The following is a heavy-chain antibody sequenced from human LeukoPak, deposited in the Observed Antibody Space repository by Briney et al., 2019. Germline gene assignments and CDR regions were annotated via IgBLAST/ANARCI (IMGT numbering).Heavy chain of an antibody. CDR3: ARPLMYYYGSETYFWFDP. D-gene: IGHD3-10*01. V-gene: IGHV3-23*01. J-gene: IGHJ5*02. CDR1: GFTFSSHG. Sequence: PGGSLRLSCAASGFTFSSHGMNWVRQAPGKGLEWVSGSSSIGGRTYYADSVKGRFTISRDNSKNSLSLQMNSLRAEDTAVYYCARPLMYYYGSETYFWFDPWGQGTLVTVSS. CDR2: SSSIGGRT.